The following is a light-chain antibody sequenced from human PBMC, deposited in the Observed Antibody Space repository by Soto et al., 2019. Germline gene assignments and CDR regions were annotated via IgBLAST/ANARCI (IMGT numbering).Light chain of an antibody. Sequence: QSVLTQPPSASGSPGQSVTISCTVTSSDVGGYNYVSWYQQHPGKAPKLMIYEVSKRPSGVPDRFSGSKSGNTASLTVSGIQAEDEADYYCSSYAGSNNLLFGTGTKLTVL. CDR1: SSDVGGYNY. CDR3: SSYAGSNNLL. J-gene: IGLJ1*01. V-gene: IGLV2-8*01. CDR2: EVS.